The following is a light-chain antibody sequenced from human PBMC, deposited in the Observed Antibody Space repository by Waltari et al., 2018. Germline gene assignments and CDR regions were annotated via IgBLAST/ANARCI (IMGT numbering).Light chain of an antibody. CDR3: CSYAGSSTFPYV. Sequence: QSALTQPASVSGSPGQSITISCTGTSSDVGSCTLVPWYQHPPGKAPKLKIYEVTKRPSGVSNRFSGSKSGNTASLTISGLQAEDEADYYCCSYAGSSTFPYVFGTGTKVTVL. V-gene: IGLV2-23*02. CDR1: SSDVGSCTL. CDR2: EVT. J-gene: IGLJ1*01.